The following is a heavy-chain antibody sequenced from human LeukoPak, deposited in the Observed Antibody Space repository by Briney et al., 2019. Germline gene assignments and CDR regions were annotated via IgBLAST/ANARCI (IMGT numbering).Heavy chain of an antibody. CDR3: ARYDGDYALDY. J-gene: IGHJ4*02. V-gene: IGHV3-48*02. Sequence: GGSLRLSCAASGFTFSNYGMNWVRQAPGKGLEWISKISSISSTIYYADSVKGRFTISRGEAENSLYLQMNSLTDEDTALYYCARYDGDYALDYWGQGTLVTVSS. CDR1: GFTFSNYG. D-gene: IGHD4-17*01. CDR2: ISSISSTI.